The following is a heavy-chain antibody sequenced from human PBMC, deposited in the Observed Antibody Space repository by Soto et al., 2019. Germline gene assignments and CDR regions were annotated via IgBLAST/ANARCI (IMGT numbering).Heavy chain of an antibody. CDR1: GGSISSGYFY. Sequence: SLTCTVSGGSISSGYFYWSWIRQPPGKGLEWIGYIYYSGSTYYNPSLKSRVTISVDTSKNQFSLKLSSVTAADTAVYSCARTYDYDRWFDPWGQGTLVTVSS. J-gene: IGHJ5*02. D-gene: IGHD3-16*01. CDR2: IYYSGST. CDR3: ARTYDYDRWFDP. V-gene: IGHV4-30-4*01.